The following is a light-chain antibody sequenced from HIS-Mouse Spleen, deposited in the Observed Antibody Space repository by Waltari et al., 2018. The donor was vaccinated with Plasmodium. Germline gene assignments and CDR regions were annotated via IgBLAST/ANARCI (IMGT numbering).Light chain of an antibody. V-gene: IGKV3-15*01. Sequence: IVMTQSPPTLPVSPGERATLLCRASQSVSSTLAWYQQKPGQAPRLLIDGASTRATGIPSRFSGSGSGTEFTLTISSLQSEDFAVYYCQQYNNWSFTFGPGTKVDIK. J-gene: IGKJ3*01. CDR3: QQYNNWSFT. CDR2: GAS. CDR1: QSVSST.